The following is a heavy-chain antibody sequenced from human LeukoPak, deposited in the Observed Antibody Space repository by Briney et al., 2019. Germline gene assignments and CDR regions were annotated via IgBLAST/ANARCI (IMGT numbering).Heavy chain of an antibody. CDR2: IRSKTDGGAS. J-gene: IGHJ4*02. V-gene: IGHV3-15*01. Sequence: GGSLSLSCAASGFPFSKVWMTWVRQSPGQGLEWVGRIRSKTDGGASEYAAPVKGRFSISRDDSKTTLFLQMNSLKTEDTAIYYCSTGGDIIQVDQQVPFDYWGQGVMVTVSS. D-gene: IGHD3-3*01. CDR3: STGGDIIQVDQQVPFDY. CDR1: GFPFSKVW.